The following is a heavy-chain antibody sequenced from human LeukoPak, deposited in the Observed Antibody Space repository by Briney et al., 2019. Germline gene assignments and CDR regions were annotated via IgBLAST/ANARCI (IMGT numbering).Heavy chain of an antibody. V-gene: IGHV3-7*01. CDR2: IKQDGSGK. Sequence: PGGSLRLSCAASGFTFSNYWMSWVRQAPGKGLEWVANIKQDGSGKYYVDSVKGRFTISRDNAKNSLYLQMNSLRAEDTAVYYCASIMITFGGVLSWSPFDIWGQGTMVTVSS. CDR1: GFTFSNYW. J-gene: IGHJ3*02. CDR3: ASIMITFGGVLSWSPFDI. D-gene: IGHD3-16*01.